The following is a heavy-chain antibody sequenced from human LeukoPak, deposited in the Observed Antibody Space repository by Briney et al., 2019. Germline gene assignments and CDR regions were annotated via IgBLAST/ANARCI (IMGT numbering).Heavy chain of an antibody. D-gene: IGHD6-6*01. Sequence: GGSLRPSCAASGFTFSSYAMSWVRQAPGKGLEWVSAISGSGGSTYYADSVKGRFTISRDNSKNTLYLQMNSLRAEDTAVYYCTKDQGVAARPSYGFYYYYMDVWGKGTTVTVSS. CDR2: ISGSGGST. CDR3: TKDQGVAARPSYGFYYYYMDV. J-gene: IGHJ6*03. CDR1: GFTFSSYA. V-gene: IGHV3-23*01.